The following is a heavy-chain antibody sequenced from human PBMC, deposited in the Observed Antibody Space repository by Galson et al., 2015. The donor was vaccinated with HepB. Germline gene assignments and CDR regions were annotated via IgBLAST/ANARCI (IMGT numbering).Heavy chain of an antibody. Sequence: SVKASCKASGYTFTGYYMHWVRQAPGQGLEWMGWINPNSGGTNYAQKFQGRVTMTRDTSISTAYMELSRLRSDDTAVYYCARDPHYCSSTSCYTLGWFDPWGQGTLVTVSS. V-gene: IGHV1-2*02. CDR2: INPNSGGT. J-gene: IGHJ5*02. CDR3: ARDPHYCSSTSCYTLGWFDP. D-gene: IGHD2-2*02. CDR1: GYTFTGYY.